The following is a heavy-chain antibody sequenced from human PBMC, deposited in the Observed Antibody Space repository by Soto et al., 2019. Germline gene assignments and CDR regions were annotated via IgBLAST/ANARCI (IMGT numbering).Heavy chain of an antibody. CDR1: GFTFDNCA. D-gene: IGHD2-2*01. J-gene: IGHJ5*02. Sequence: EVQLVESGGGLVQPGRSLRLSCSASGFTFDNCAMHCVRQAPGRGLECVSGISWDSTTVGYADSVKGRFTISRDDAKNSLYLQMNSLRREDTALYYCVQGRYPTMATPLDHWGQGTLVTVSS. CDR2: ISWDSTTV. V-gene: IGHV3-9*01. CDR3: VQGRYPTMATPLDH.